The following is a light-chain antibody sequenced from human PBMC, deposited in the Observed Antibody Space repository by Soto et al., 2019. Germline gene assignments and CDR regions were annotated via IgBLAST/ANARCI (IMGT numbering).Light chain of an antibody. CDR1: QSVSSN. V-gene: IGKV3-15*01. CDR2: GAS. J-gene: IGKJ1*01. Sequence: DIVLTQSPGTLSVSSGERATLSCRASQSVSSNLAWYQHKPGQAPRLLIYGASTRATGIPARFSGSGSGTEFTLTISSLQSEDFAVYDCQQYNNWPRTFGQGTKVDI. CDR3: QQYNNWPRT.